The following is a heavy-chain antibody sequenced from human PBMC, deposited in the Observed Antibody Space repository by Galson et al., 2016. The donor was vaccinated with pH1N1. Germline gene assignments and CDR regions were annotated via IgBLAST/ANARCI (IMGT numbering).Heavy chain of an antibody. D-gene: IGHD3-10*01. CDR2: IYYSGST. CDR1: GGSISSSSYY. Sequence: LSLTCTVSGGSISSSSYYWGWIRQPPGKGLEWIGSIYYSGSTYYNPSLKSRVTISVDTSKNQFSLKLSSVTAADTAVYYCARLRWFIDYWGQGTLVTVSS. J-gene: IGHJ4*02. V-gene: IGHV4-39*01. CDR3: ARLRWFIDY.